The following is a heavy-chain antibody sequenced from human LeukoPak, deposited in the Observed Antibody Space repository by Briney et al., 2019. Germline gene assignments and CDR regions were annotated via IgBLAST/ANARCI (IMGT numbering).Heavy chain of an antibody. Sequence: SETLSLTCSVSGASISSRSYYWGWIRQSPGKGLEWIGSVYYSGKTHVNPSLKSRVTILIDLAKDQFSLKLSSVTAADTAVYYCARRYSGYDFDWGQGTLVTVSS. J-gene: IGHJ4*02. CDR2: VYYSGKT. CDR1: GASISSRSYY. V-gene: IGHV4-39*01. CDR3: ARRYSGYDFD. D-gene: IGHD5-12*01.